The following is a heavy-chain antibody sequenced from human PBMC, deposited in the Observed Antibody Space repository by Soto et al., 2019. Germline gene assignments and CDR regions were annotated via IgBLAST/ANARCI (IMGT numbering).Heavy chain of an antibody. J-gene: IGHJ4*02. Sequence: QVQLVESGGNSVKPGGSLRLSCAASGFTFSDYYMSWIRQAPGKGLEWVSYISTNSITIYYADSVKGRFTISRDNAKNSLYLQMNSLRAEDTAVYYCASARVGNGRSFDYWGQGTLVSVSS. CDR2: ISTNSITI. CDR1: GFTFSDYY. V-gene: IGHV3-11*01. CDR3: ASARVGNGRSFDY. D-gene: IGHD1-26*01.